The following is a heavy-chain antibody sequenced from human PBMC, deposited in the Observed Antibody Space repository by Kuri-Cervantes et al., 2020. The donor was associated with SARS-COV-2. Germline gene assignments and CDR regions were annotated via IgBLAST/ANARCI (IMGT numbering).Heavy chain of an antibody. D-gene: IGHD1-26*01. J-gene: IGHJ4*02. CDR3: ARWRWELPRFDY. V-gene: IGHV1-69*13. Sequence: SVKVSCKASGGTFSSYAISWVRQAPGQGLEWMGGIIPIFGTANYAQKFQGRVTITADESTSTAYMELSSLRSEDTAVYYCARWRWELPRFDYWGQGTLVTVSS. CDR1: GGTFSSYA. CDR2: IIPIFGTA.